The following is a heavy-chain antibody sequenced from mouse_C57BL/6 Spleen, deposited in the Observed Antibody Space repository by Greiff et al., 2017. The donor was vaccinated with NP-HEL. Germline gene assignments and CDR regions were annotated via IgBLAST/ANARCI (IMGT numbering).Heavy chain of an antibody. Sequence: VQLQQSGPELVKPGASVKISCKASGYTFTDYYMNWVKQSHGKSLEWIGDINPNNGGTSYNQKFKGKATLTVDKSSSTAYMELRSLTSEDSAVYYCARYPVYPWGQGTTLTVSS. D-gene: IGHD2-1*01. J-gene: IGHJ2*01. CDR1: GYTFTDYY. CDR2: INPNNGGT. CDR3: ARYPVYP. V-gene: IGHV1-26*01.